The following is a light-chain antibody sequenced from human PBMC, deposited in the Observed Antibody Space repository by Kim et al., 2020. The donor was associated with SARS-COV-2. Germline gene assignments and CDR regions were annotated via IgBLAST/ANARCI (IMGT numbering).Light chain of an antibody. CDR2: GAS. CDR3: QLYGSSPLMYT. Sequence: PGEGAPSSCRASQSVHSDYLAWYQQIPGQPPRLLIFGASSRATGIPDRFSGSGSGTDFTLAISRLEPEDFAVYYCQLYGSSPLMYTFGQGTKLEIK. CDR1: QSVHSDY. J-gene: IGKJ2*01. V-gene: IGKV3-20*01.